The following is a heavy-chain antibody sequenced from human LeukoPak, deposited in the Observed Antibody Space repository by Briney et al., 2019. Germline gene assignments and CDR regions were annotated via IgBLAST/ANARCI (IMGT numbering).Heavy chain of an antibody. CDR2: MNPKSGKT. CDR1: GYTFINYD. J-gene: IGHJ5*02. D-gene: IGHD1/OR15-1a*01. Sequence: GASVKVSCEASGYTFINYDINWVRQATGQGLEWMGWMNPKSGKTGYAQKFRGRVNISRNTSIKTAYMELSSLSSEDTAIYYCARMNKSGKNNWFDPWGQGTLVTVSS. CDR3: ARMNKSGKNNWFDP. V-gene: IGHV1-8*03.